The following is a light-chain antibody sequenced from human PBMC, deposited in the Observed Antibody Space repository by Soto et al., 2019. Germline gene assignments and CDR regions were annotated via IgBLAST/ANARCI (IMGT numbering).Light chain of an antibody. CDR3: QQYGSSRFT. CDR1: QSVSSNY. V-gene: IGKV3-20*01. CDR2: GAS. Sequence: EIVLTQSPGTLSLSPGERATLSCRASQSVSSNYLAWYLQKPGQAPRLLIYGASSRATGIPDRFSGSGSGTDFTLTISRLEPEDFAVYYCQQYGSSRFTFGPGTKVDIK. J-gene: IGKJ3*01.